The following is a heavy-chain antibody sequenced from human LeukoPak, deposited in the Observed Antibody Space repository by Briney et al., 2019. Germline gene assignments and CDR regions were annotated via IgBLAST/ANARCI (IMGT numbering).Heavy chain of an antibody. CDR3: ARVYYSNSYDYWYFDL. V-gene: IGHV4-61*05. CDR1: GGSISSSSYY. CDR2: IYYSGST. D-gene: IGHD6-13*01. J-gene: IGHJ2*01. Sequence: SETLSLTCTVSGGSISSSSYYWGWIRQPPGKGLEWIAYIYYSGSTNYNPSLKSRVTISVDTSKNQFSLKLSSVAAADTAVYYCARVYYSNSYDYWYFDLWGRGTLVTVSS.